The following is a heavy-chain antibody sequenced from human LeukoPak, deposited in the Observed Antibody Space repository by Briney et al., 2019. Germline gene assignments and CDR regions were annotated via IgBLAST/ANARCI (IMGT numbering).Heavy chain of an antibody. CDR1: GDSISHYY. J-gene: IGHJ6*02. CDR2: VYYSGST. CDR3: ARDGRISPYSGMDV. Sequence: PWETLSLTCTVSGDSISHYYWSWIRQPPGKGLEWIGYVYYSGSTDYNPSLKSRVTISVDTSKNQFSLKLNSVTAADTAVYYCARDGRISPYSGMDVWGQGTTVTVSS. D-gene: IGHD1-26*01. V-gene: IGHV4-59*01.